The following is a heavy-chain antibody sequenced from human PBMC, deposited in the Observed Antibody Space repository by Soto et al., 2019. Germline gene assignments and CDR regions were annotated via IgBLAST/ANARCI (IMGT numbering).Heavy chain of an antibody. Sequence: QSQTLSLSCAISGDSVSSNSAAWNWIRQSPSRGLEWLGRTYYRSKWYNDYAVSVKSRITINPDTSKNQFSLQLKSVTPEDTAVYYCARAKYSSSSTFQCGMDVWGQGTTVTVSS. J-gene: IGHJ6*02. V-gene: IGHV6-1*01. CDR2: TYYRSKWYN. D-gene: IGHD6-6*01. CDR1: GDSVSSNSAA. CDR3: ARAKYSSSSTFQCGMDV.